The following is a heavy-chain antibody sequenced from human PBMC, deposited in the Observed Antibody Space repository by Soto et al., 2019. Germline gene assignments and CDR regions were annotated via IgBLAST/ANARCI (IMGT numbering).Heavy chain of an antibody. Sequence: GASVKVSCKASGYIFTDHYLHWVRQAPGQGLEWMGWIHPNTGGTNYAQNFQDWVTMTRDTSVSTAYMELSRLRSDDTAVYYCARDYGNYQGDAFDIWGQGTMVTVSS. CDR1: GYIFTDHY. CDR3: ARDYGNYQGDAFDI. J-gene: IGHJ3*02. CDR2: IHPNTGGT. V-gene: IGHV1-2*04. D-gene: IGHD4-17*01.